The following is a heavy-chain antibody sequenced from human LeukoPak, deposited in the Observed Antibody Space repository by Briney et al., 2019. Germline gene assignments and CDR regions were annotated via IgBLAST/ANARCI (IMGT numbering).Heavy chain of an antibody. Sequence: RSLRLSCAASGFTFSNYAMHWVRQAPGKGLEWVAVISYDGSNKYYTDSVKGRFTISRDNSKNTLYLQMSSLRAEDTSMYYCARPQSKWELLSYFDYWGQGTLVTVSS. CDR1: GFTFSNYA. V-gene: IGHV3-30-3*01. CDR2: ISYDGSNK. J-gene: IGHJ4*02. D-gene: IGHD1-26*01. CDR3: ARPQSKWELLSYFDY.